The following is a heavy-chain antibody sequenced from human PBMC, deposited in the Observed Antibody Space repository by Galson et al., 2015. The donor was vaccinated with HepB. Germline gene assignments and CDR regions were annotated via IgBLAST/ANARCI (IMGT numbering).Heavy chain of an antibody. V-gene: IGHV4-59*01. D-gene: IGHD3-22*01. CDR1: GSSISSYY. CDR2: IYYTGST. Sequence: SETLSLTCTFSGSSISSYYWSWIRQPPGKGLEWIGYIYYTGSTNYNPSLKSRFTISVDTSKNQFSLKLSSVTAADTAVYYCARYWYYYGSGGYHRLDPWGQGTLVTVSS. J-gene: IGHJ5*02. CDR3: ARYWYYYGSGGYHRLDP.